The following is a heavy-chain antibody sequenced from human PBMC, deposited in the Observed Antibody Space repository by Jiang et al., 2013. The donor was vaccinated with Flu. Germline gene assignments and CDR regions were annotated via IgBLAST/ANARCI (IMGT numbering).Heavy chain of an antibody. CDR2: ISGSGGST. V-gene: IGHV3-23*01. D-gene: IGHD6-19*01. Sequence: QLLESGGGLVQPGGSLRLSCAASGFTFSSYAMSWVRQAPGKGLEWVSAISGSGGSTYYADSVKGRFTISRDNSKNTLYLQMSSLRAEDTAVYYCVKPLDGYSSGWYLFDYWGQGTLVTVSS. CDR1: GFTFSSYA. CDR3: VKPLDGYSSGWYLFDY. J-gene: IGHJ4*02.